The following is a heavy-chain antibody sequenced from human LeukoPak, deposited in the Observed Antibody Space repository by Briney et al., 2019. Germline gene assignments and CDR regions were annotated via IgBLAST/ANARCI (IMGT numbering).Heavy chain of an antibody. CDR1: GGSISGSTYY. Sequence: PSETLSLTCTVSGGSISGSTYYWGWVRQPPGKGLEWSGSIYYSGSTYYNPSLKSRATISVDTSKNQFSLKLSSVTAADTAVYFCTLRNFWGQGSLVTVSS. CDR2: IYYSGST. J-gene: IGHJ4*02. CDR3: TLRNF. V-gene: IGHV4-39*01.